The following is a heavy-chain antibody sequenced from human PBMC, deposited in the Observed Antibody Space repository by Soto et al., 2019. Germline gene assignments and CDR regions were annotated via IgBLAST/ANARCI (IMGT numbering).Heavy chain of an antibody. Sequence: QVQLVESGGGVVQPGRSLRLSCAASGFTFSSYGMHWVRQAPGKGLEWVAVISYDGSKKYYADSVKGRFTISRDNSKNTLYLQMYSLRAEDTAVYYCAKVSGGPRNYGMDVWGQGTTVIVSS. V-gene: IGHV3-30*18. CDR2: ISYDGSKK. D-gene: IGHD2-15*01. J-gene: IGHJ6*02. CDR1: GFTFSSYG. CDR3: AKVSGGPRNYGMDV.